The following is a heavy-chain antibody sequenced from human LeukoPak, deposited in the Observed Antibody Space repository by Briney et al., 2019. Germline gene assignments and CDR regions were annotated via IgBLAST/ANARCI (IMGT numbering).Heavy chain of an antibody. CDR1: GVSFSGYY. D-gene: IGHD4/OR15-4a*01. Sequence: SETLSLTCAVYGVSFSGYYWSWIRQPPGKGLEWIGEINHSGSTNCNPSLKSRVTISVDTSKNQFSLNLSSVTAADTAVYYCARAAWRGTNSRDAFDIWGQGTMVAVSS. CDR3: ARAAWRGTNSRDAFDI. J-gene: IGHJ3*02. CDR2: INHSGST. V-gene: IGHV4-34*01.